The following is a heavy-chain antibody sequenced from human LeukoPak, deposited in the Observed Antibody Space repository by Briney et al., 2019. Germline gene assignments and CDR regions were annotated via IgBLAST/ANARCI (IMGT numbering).Heavy chain of an antibody. CDR3: AKVPSTYDFWSGFSDCYFDY. CDR2: ISGSGGST. D-gene: IGHD3-3*01. Sequence: PGGSLRLSCAASGFSFSSYAMTWVRQAPGKGLEWVSAISGSGGSTYYADSVKGRFTISRDISKNTLYLQMNSLRAEDTAVYYCAKVPSTYDFWSGFSDCYFDYWGQGTLVTVSS. V-gene: IGHV3-23*01. J-gene: IGHJ4*02. CDR1: GFSFSSYA.